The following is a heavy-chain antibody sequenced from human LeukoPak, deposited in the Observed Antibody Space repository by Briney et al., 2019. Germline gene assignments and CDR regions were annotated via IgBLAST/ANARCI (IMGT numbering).Heavy chain of an antibody. D-gene: IGHD6-13*01. V-gene: IGHV1-2*02. J-gene: IGHJ4*02. Sequence: ASVNVSCKASGYTFTGYYMHWVRQAPGQGLEWMGWINPNSGGTNYAQKFQGRVTMTRDMSTSTVYMELSSLRSEDTAVYYCARDRRRIAAAFDYWGQGTLVTVSS. CDR3: ARDRRRIAAAFDY. CDR2: INPNSGGT. CDR1: GYTFTGYY.